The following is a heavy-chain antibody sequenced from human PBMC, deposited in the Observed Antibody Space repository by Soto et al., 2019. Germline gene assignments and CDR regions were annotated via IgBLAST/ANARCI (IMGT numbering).Heavy chain of an antibody. Sequence: SETLSLTCTVSGGSISSYSWSWIRQPPGKGLEWIGYIYHSGSTYYNPSLKSRVTLSVDRSKNQFSLKLSSVTAADTAVYYCARAGSNYVYSDYWGQGTLVTVSS. CDR3: ARAGSNYVYSDY. J-gene: IGHJ4*02. V-gene: IGHV4-30-2*01. CDR2: IYHSGST. CDR1: GGSISSYS. D-gene: IGHD4-4*01.